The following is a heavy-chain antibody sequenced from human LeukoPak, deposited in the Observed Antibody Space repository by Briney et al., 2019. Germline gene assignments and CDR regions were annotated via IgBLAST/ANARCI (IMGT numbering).Heavy chain of an antibody. CDR1: GGSISTYS. D-gene: IGHD3-22*01. Sequence: SKTLSLTCTVSGGSISTYSWTWIRQSPGKGLEWMGYTHYSGSTNHNPSLKSRLTISVDASKKQFSLKLSSVTAADTAVYYCARDGYSDSSGYDYPPSVWGQGTLVTVSS. CDR2: THYSGST. J-gene: IGHJ4*02. V-gene: IGHV4-59*01. CDR3: ARDGYSDSSGYDYPPSV.